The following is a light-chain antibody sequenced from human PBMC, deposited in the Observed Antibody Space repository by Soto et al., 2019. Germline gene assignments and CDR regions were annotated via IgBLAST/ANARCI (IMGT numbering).Light chain of an antibody. CDR1: QSIGNY. Sequence: DIQMPQPPSSLSASVGDIVTITCRASQSIGNYLNWYHQKPGKAPKLLTYAASSLQSGVPSRFSGSGSGTDFILTISSLQPEDFETYYCQHSYSAPYTVGQGTKLEIK. CDR2: AAS. J-gene: IGKJ2*01. CDR3: QHSYSAPYT. V-gene: IGKV1-39*01.